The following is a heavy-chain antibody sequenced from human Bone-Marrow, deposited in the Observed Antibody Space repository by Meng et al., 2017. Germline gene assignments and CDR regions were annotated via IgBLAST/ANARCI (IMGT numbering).Heavy chain of an antibody. CDR1: GGSFSGYY. CDR3: ARVGGGRDGYFDY. V-gene: IGHV4-34*01. CDR2: INHSGST. D-gene: IGHD5-24*01. Sequence: SETLSLTCAVYGGSFSGYYWSWIRQPPGKGLGWIGEINHSGSTNYNPSLKSRVTISVDTSKNQFSLKLSSVTAADTAVYYCARVGGGRDGYFDYWGQGTLVTVSS. J-gene: IGHJ4*02.